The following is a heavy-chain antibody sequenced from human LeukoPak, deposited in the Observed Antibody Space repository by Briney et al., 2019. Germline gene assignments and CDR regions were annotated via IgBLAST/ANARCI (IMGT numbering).Heavy chain of an antibody. CDR1: GFTLRSYT. J-gene: IGHJ4*02. Sequence: GGSLRLSCAASGFTLRSYTMHWVRQAPGKGLEWGAVILYDGRTTNYAESVRGRFTISRDTSENALYLQMNNLRPEDTAIYYCAREILGSAFSFDYWGQGTLVTVSS. D-gene: IGHD1-26*01. CDR2: ILYDGRTT. CDR3: AREILGSAFSFDY. V-gene: IGHV3-30*04.